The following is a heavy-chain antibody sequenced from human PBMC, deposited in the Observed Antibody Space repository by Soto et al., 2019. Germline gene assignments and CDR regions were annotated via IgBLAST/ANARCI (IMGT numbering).Heavy chain of an antibody. D-gene: IGHD1-20*01. Sequence: SVKVSCKASGGTFSSYAISWVRQAPVQGLEWMGGIIPIFGTANYAQKFQGRVTITADKSTSTAYMELSSLRSEDTAVYYFAREITPDAFDIWGQGTMVTVSS. J-gene: IGHJ3*02. V-gene: IGHV1-69*06. CDR3: AREITPDAFDI. CDR2: IIPIFGTA. CDR1: GGTFSSYA.